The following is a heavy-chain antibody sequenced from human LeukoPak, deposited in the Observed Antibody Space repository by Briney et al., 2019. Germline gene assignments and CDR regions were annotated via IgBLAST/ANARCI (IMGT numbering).Heavy chain of an antibody. Sequence: PGGSLRLSCAASGFTVSSNYMSWVRQAPGKGREWVSVIYSGGYTDYADSVKGRFTISRDNSKNTLYLQMNSLRAEDTAVYYCASKGGNDWEYFFDYWGQGTLVTVSS. J-gene: IGHJ4*02. D-gene: IGHD1-1*01. CDR2: IYSGGYT. CDR3: ASKGGNDWEYFFDY. CDR1: GFTVSSNY. V-gene: IGHV3-53*01.